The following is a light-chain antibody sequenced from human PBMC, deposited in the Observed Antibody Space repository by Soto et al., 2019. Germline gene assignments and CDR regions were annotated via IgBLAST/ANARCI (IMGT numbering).Light chain of an antibody. CDR1: SSNIGAGYD. Sequence: QSVLTQPPSVSGAPGQRVTISCTGSSSNIGAGYDVHWYQQLPGTAPKLLIYGNSNRPSGVPDRFSGSKSGTSASLAITGLQAEDEADYYCQSYDSSLSGPVFGGGTKPPS. V-gene: IGLV1-40*01. CDR2: GNS. CDR3: QSYDSSLSGPV. J-gene: IGLJ3*02.